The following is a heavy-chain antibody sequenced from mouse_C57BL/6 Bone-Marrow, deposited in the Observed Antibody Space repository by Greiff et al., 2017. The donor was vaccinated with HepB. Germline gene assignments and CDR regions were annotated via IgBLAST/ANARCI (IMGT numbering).Heavy chain of an antibody. CDR2: INPNNGGT. CDR1: GYTFTDYY. J-gene: IGHJ3*01. CDR3: AREAYYSNSTLAY. Sequence: VQLQQSGPELVKPGASVKISCKASGYTFTDYYMNWVKQSHGKSLEWIGDINPNNGGTSYNQKFKGKATLTVDKSSSTAYMELRSLTSEDSAVYYCAREAYYSNSTLAYWGQGTLVTVSA. D-gene: IGHD2-5*01. V-gene: IGHV1-26*01.